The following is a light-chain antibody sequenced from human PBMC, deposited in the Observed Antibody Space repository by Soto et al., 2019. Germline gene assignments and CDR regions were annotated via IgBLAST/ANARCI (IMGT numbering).Light chain of an antibody. CDR1: QSLNNY. J-gene: IGKJ5*01. CDR3: QQYHRSSIT. V-gene: IGKV1-5*01. Sequence: IQMTQSPATLSASGGDRVTITCRASQSLNNYLAWYQQTPGKAPKLLIYDASTLERGVPSRFSGTGSGTEFTLTISSLHPDDFATYYCQQYHRSSITFGQGTRLEIK. CDR2: DAS.